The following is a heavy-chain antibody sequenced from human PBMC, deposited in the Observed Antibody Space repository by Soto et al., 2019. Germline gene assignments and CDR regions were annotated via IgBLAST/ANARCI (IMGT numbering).Heavy chain of an antibody. Sequence: SETLSLTCTVSGGSISSYYWSWIRQPPGKGLEWIGYIYYSGSTNYNPSLKSRVTISVDTSKNQFSLKLSSVTAADTAVYYCARTYSSGWYYFDYWGQGTLVTVSS. CDR2: IYYSGST. CDR3: ARTYSSGWYYFDY. J-gene: IGHJ4*02. D-gene: IGHD6-19*01. CDR1: GGSISSYY. V-gene: IGHV4-59*01.